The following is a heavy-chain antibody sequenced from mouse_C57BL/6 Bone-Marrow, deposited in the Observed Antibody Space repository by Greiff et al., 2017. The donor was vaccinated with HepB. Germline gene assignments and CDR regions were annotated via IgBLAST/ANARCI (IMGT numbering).Heavy chain of an antibody. Sequence: EVKLVESGAELVRPGASVKLSCTASGFNIKDDYMHWVKQRPEQGLEWIGWIDPENGDTEYASKFQGKATITADTSSNTAYLQLSSLTSEDTAVYYCTTGDYGAWFAYWGQGTLVTVSA. V-gene: IGHV14-4*01. D-gene: IGHD2-4*01. CDR3: TTGDYGAWFAY. CDR1: GFNIKDDY. J-gene: IGHJ3*01. CDR2: IDPENGDT.